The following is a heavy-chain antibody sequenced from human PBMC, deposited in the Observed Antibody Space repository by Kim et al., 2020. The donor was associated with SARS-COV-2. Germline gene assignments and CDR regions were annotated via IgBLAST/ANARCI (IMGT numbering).Heavy chain of an antibody. Sequence: GGSLRLSCAASGFTFSSYTMSWVRQDPGKGLEWVSCISGNGIITYYADSVKGRLTISRDNSKNTLYLQMNSLRAEDTAVYYCARDTHYYDSSAFDYWG. J-gene: IGHJ3*01. CDR2: ISGNGIIT. CDR1: GFTFSSYT. V-gene: IGHV3-23*01. CDR3: ARDTHYYDSSAFDY. D-gene: IGHD3-22*01.